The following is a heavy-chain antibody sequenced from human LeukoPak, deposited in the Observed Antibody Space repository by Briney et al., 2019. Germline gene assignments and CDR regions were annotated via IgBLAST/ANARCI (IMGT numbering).Heavy chain of an antibody. CDR3: ARADDYYEDWFDP. Sequence: PSQTLSLTCTVSGGSISSGSYYWSWIRQPAGKGLEWIGRIYTSGSTNYNPSLKSRVTISVDTSKNQFSLKLSSVTAADTAVYYCARADDYYEDWFDPWGQGTLVTVSS. D-gene: IGHD3-22*01. CDR2: IYTSGST. CDR1: GGSISSGSYY. J-gene: IGHJ5*02. V-gene: IGHV4-61*02.